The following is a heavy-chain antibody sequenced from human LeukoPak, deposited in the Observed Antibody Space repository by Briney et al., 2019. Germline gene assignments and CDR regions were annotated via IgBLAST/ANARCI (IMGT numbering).Heavy chain of an antibody. D-gene: IGHD5-18*01. CDR2: MFDSVTSKDNMSDSVTY. CDR1: GGSFSSHY. CDR3: ATIKRGYPFGYFDF. Sequence: PSETLSLTCTVSGGSFSSHYWGWIRQSPGKGLEWIAYMFDSVTSKDNMSDSVTYKDNPSLKSRLTLSADTSKNQFSLRLSYVTAADTAVYYCATIKRGYPFGYFDFWGQGILITVSS. V-gene: IGHV4-59*11. J-gene: IGHJ4*02.